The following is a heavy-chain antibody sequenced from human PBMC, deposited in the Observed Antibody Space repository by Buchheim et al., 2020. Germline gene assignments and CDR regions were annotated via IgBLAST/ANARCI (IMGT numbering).Heavy chain of an antibody. V-gene: IGHV3-73*01. CDR2: IRSKANSYAT. J-gene: IGHJ6*02. CDR1: GFTFSGSA. D-gene: IGHD2-15*01. Sequence: EVQLVESGGGLVQPGGSLKLSCAASGFTFSGSAMHWVRQASGKGLEWVGRIRSKANSYATASAASVEGRFTISRDDSEKTAYLQMNSLKTEDTAVYYCTRMVVAATRYYGMDVWGQGTT. CDR3: TRMVVAATRYYGMDV.